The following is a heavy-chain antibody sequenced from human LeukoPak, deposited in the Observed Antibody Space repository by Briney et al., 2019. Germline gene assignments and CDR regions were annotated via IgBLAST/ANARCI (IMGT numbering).Heavy chain of an antibody. V-gene: IGHV4-34*01. D-gene: IGHD1-26*01. CDR1: GGSFSGYY. CDR3: ASMGATRIFDY. CDR2: INHSGST. Sequence: SETLSLTCAVYGGSFSGYYWSWIRQPPGKGLEWIGEINHSGSTNYNPSLKSRVTISVDTSKNQFSLKLSSVTAADTAVYYCASMGATRIFDYWGQGTLVTVSS. J-gene: IGHJ4*02.